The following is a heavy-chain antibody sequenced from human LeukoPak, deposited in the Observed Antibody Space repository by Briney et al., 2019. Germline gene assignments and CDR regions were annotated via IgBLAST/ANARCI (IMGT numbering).Heavy chain of an antibody. D-gene: IGHD2-15*01. CDR2: ISGDGGST. CDR1: GFTFDDYA. V-gene: IGHV3-43*02. J-gene: IGHJ5*02. CDR3: AKEHTGVAATNWFDP. Sequence: GGSLRLSCAASGFTFDDYAMHWVGQGPGPVLEWVSLISGDGGSTYYADSVKGRFTISRDNSKNSLYLQMNSLRTEDTALYYCAKEHTGVAATNWFDPWGQGTLVTVSS.